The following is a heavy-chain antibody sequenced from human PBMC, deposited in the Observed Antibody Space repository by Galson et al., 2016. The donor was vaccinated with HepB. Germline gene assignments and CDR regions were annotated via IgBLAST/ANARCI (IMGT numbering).Heavy chain of an antibody. D-gene: IGHD2-15*01. V-gene: IGHV3-74*01. Sequence: SLRLSCAASGFTFSSNWMHWVRQAPGKGLMWVSRITYDASGTSYADSVKGRFTISRDNAKNTLYLQMNSLRAEDTAVYYCTRGLCYCSGGSCHSLDYWGQGVLVTVSS. CDR1: GFTFSSNW. J-gene: IGHJ4*02. CDR2: ITYDASGT. CDR3: TRGLCYCSGGSCHSLDY.